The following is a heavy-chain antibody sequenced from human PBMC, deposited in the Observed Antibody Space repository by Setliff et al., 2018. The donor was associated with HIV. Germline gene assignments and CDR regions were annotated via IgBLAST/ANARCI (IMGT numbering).Heavy chain of an antibody. Sequence: GGSLRLSCAASGFTLSSYAMSWVRQTPEKGLEWVSIITSGGSTYYADSAKGRFIISRDNSQNTLYLQMNSLRADDTAIYYCAKGFRPVDTALVSGPTYWGQGIRVTVSS. J-gene: IGHJ4*02. V-gene: IGHV3-23*01. D-gene: IGHD5-18*01. CDR2: ITSGGST. CDR1: GFTLSSYA. CDR3: AKGFRPVDTALVSGPTY.